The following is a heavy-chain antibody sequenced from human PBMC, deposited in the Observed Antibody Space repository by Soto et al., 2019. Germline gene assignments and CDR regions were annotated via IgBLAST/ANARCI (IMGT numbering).Heavy chain of an antibody. J-gene: IGHJ6*02. CDR2: ISSSGSTI. V-gene: IGHV3-11*04. CDR1: GFVFSDYA. CDR3: ARDPGYCTNGVCYTGRYGMDV. Sequence: GGSLRLSCVASGFVFSDYAMNWVRQAPGKGLEWVSYISSSGSTIYYADSVKGRFTISRDNAKNSLYLQMNSLRAEDTAVYYCARDPGYCTNGVCYTGRYGMDVWGQGTTVTVSS. D-gene: IGHD2-8*01.